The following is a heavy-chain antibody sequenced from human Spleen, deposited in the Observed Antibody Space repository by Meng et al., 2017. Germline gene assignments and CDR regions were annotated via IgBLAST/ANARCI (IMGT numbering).Heavy chain of an antibody. CDR1: GFIFSSYD. D-gene: IGHD5-18*01. Sequence: GESLKISCAASGFIFSSYDMNWVRQAPGKGLEWVSGISGSVGSTYYADSVKGRFTISRDKSKNTLFLQMNSLRAEDTAIYYCAKDQGYSHGAYYFDSWGQGTLVTVSS. CDR2: ISGSVGST. J-gene: IGHJ4*02. CDR3: AKDQGYSHGAYYFDS. V-gene: IGHV3-23*01.